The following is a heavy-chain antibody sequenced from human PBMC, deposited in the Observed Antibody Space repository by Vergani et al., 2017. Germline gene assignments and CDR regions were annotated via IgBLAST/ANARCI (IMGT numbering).Heavy chain of an antibody. Sequence: QVQLQESGPGLVKPSETLSLTCTVSGGSISSYYWSWIRQPPGKGLEWIGYIYYSGSTNYNPALKSRVTISVDTSKNQFSLKLSSVTAADTAVYYCARDGMFGSVSYYTVFDYWGQGTLVTVSS. CDR2: IYYSGST. V-gene: IGHV4-59*12. J-gene: IGHJ4*02. CDR3: ARDGMFGSVSYYTVFDY. CDR1: GGSISSYY. D-gene: IGHD3-10*01.